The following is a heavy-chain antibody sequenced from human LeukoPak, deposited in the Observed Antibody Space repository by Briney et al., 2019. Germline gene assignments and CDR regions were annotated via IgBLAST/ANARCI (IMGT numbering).Heavy chain of an antibody. J-gene: IGHJ4*02. CDR2: ISGSGGST. CDR1: GFTFSSYA. D-gene: IGHD2-15*01. V-gene: IGHV3-23*01. CDR3: AKDRVGGYLFDY. Sequence: PGGSLRLSCAASGFTFSSYAMSWARQAPGKGLEWVSAISGSGGSTYYADSVKGRFTISRDNSKNTLYLQMNSLRAEDTAVYYCAKDRVGGYLFDYWGQGTLVTVSS.